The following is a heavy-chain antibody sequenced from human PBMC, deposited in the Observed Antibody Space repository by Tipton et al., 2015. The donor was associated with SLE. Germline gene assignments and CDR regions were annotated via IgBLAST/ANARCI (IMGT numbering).Heavy chain of an antibody. CDR2: IYHTGNT. CDR3: ARADIVVVVASTEGWYFDL. CDR1: GGSISSSNW. Sequence: TLSLTCAVSGGSISSSNWWNWVRQPPGKGLEWIGEIYHTGNTNYKPSLKSRVTISVDKSKNQFSLKLSSVTAADTAVYYCARADIVVVVASTEGWYFDLWGRGTLVTVSS. V-gene: IGHV4-4*02. J-gene: IGHJ2*01. D-gene: IGHD2-15*01.